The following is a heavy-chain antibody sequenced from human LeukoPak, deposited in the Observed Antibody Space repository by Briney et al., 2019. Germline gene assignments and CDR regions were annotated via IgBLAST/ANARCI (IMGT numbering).Heavy chain of an antibody. CDR1: GGSISSYY. Sequence: PSETLSLTCTVSGGSISSYYWSWIRQPPGKGLEWIGYIYYSGSTNYNPSLKSRVTLSVDTSKNQFSLKLSSVTAADTAVYYCARGEESHYYDSSGYDYWGQGTLVTVSS. J-gene: IGHJ4*02. CDR2: IYYSGST. D-gene: IGHD3-22*01. CDR3: ARGEESHYYDSSGYDY. V-gene: IGHV4-59*01.